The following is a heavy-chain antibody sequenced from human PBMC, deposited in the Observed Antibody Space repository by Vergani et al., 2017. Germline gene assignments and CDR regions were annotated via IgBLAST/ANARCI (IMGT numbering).Heavy chain of an antibody. J-gene: IGHJ4*02. CDR2: MSGSGGST. Sequence: EVQPVESGGGLVKPGGSLRLSCAASGFTFSSYAMSWVRQAPGKGLEWVSAMSGSGGSTYYADSVKGRFTISRDNSKNTLYLQMNSLRAEDTAVYYCAKDPTPYCGGDCGFDYWGQGTLVTVSS. V-gene: IGHV3-23*04. CDR1: GFTFSSYA. D-gene: IGHD2-21*01. CDR3: AKDPTPYCGGDCGFDY.